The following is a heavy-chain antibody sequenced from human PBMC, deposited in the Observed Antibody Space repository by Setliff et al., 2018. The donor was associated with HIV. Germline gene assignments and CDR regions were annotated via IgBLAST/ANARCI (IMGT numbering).Heavy chain of an antibody. V-gene: IGHV4-59*11. CDR3: ARDPVPQKRNNFWSGYSDY. CDR1: GGSISSHY. D-gene: IGHD3-3*01. Sequence: SETLSLACTVSGGSISSHYWSWIRQPPGKGLEWIGSIYYSGSTNYNPSLKSLVTISVDTSKNQFSLKLSSVTAADPAVYYCARDPVPQKRNNFWSGYSDYWGQGTLVTVSS. CDR2: IYYSGST. J-gene: IGHJ4*02.